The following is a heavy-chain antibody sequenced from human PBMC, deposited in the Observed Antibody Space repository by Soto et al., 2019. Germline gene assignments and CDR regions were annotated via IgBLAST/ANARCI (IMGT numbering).Heavy chain of an antibody. CDR2: IFPSGAT. D-gene: IGHD5-18*01. J-gene: IGHJ2*01. Sequence: QVQLQESGPGLVKPSQTLSLMCTVSGAPISGGDYHWSWIRQPPGKGLEWIGYIFPSGATHYNSSLGSRITMSVETSKSHFSLKLTSVTAADTAVDCCARGSAAKRYFDLWGRGTLVTVSS. V-gene: IGHV4-30-4*01. CDR1: GAPISGGDYH. CDR3: ARGSAAKRYFDL.